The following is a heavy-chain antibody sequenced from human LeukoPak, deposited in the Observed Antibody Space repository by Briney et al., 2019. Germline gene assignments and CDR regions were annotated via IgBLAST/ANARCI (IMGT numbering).Heavy chain of an antibody. D-gene: IGHD2-2*01. V-gene: IGHV5-51*01. CDR3: ARSHCSSTSCYVGSLGDY. CDR2: IYPGDSDT. Sequence: GESLQISCKGSGYSFTSYWIGWVRQMPGKGLEWMGIIYPGDSDTRYSPSFQGQVTISADKSISTAYLQWSSLKASDTAMYYCARSHCSSTSCYVGSLGDYWGQGTLVTVSS. J-gene: IGHJ4*02. CDR1: GYSFTSYW.